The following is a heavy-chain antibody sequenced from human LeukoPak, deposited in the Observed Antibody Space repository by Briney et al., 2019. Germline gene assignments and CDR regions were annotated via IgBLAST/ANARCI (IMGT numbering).Heavy chain of an antibody. CDR3: ARHKSFDYLSPIDS. CDR1: GFTVSNNY. D-gene: IGHD3-9*01. CDR2: IYYTGST. Sequence: PGGSLRLSCAASGFTVSNNYMSWVRQPPGKGLEWIGSIYYTGSTYYKPSLKSRVTISVDASKNQISLKLSSVTAADTAVYFCARHKSFDYLSPIDSWGQGTLVTVSS. V-gene: IGHV4-39*01. J-gene: IGHJ4*02.